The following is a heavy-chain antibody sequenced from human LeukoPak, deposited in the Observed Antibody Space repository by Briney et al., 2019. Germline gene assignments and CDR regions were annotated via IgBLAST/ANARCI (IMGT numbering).Heavy chain of an antibody. CDR1: GFTFDDYT. J-gene: IGHJ4*02. Sequence: GGSLRLSCAASGFTFDDYTMHWVRQAPGKGLEWVSLISWDGGSTYYADSVKGRFTISRDNSKNSLYLQMNSLRTEDTALYYCAKDSAEREYSGYDLGEYYFDYWGQGTLVTVPS. CDR2: ISWDGGST. D-gene: IGHD5-12*01. CDR3: AKDSAEREYSGYDLGEYYFDY. V-gene: IGHV3-43*01.